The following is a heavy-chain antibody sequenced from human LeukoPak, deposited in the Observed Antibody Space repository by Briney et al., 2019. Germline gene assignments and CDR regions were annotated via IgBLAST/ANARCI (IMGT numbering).Heavy chain of an antibody. J-gene: IGHJ6*02. CDR2: IWYDGSNT. Sequence: GGSLRLSCAASGFTFSSYGMHWVRQAPGKGLEWVAVIWYDGSNTYYAESVKGRFTISRDNSKNTLYLQMNSLRAEDTAVYHCARANILTGSYGLDVWGQGTKVTVSS. CDR3: ARANILTGSYGLDV. V-gene: IGHV3-33*01. D-gene: IGHD3-9*01. CDR1: GFTFSSYG.